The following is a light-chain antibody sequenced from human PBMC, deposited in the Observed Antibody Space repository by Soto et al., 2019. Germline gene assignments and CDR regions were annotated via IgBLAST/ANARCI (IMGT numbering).Light chain of an antibody. CDR2: AAS. CDR1: QSISSY. Sequence: DIQMTQSPSSLSASVGDRVTITCRASQSISSYLNWYQQRPGKAPNLLIYAASSLQSGVPSRFSGSGSGTAFTLIISSLQPEDFATYYCQQSYSTPWTFGQGTKVEIK. V-gene: IGKV1-39*01. CDR3: QQSYSTPWT. J-gene: IGKJ1*01.